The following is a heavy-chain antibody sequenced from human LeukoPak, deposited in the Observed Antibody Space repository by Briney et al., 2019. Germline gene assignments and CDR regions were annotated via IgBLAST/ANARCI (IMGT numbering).Heavy chain of an antibody. CDR2: IYTSGST. J-gene: IGHJ4*02. CDR1: GGSISSYY. Sequence: PSETLSLTCAVSGGSISSYYWSWIRQPAGKGLEWIGRIYTSGSTNYNPSLKSRVTMSVDTSKNQFSLKLSSVTAADTAVYYCARESLAAAGPDYVDYWGQGTLVTVSS. D-gene: IGHD6-13*01. V-gene: IGHV4-4*07. CDR3: ARESLAAAGPDYVDY.